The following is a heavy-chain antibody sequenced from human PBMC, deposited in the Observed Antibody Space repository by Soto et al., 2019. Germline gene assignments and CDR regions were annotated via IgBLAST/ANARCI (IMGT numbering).Heavy chain of an antibody. J-gene: IGHJ4*02. CDR2: MNPKSGNT. D-gene: IGHD6-13*01. Sequence: GASVKVSCKASGYTFXSFDINWVRQATGQGLEWMGWMNPKSGNTGYALKFQGRVTMTRNTSISTAYMELNSLRAEDTAVYYCAKDPQQLIVYFDYWGQGTQVTVSS. CDR3: AKDPQQLIVYFDY. CDR1: GYTFXSFD. V-gene: IGHV1-8*01.